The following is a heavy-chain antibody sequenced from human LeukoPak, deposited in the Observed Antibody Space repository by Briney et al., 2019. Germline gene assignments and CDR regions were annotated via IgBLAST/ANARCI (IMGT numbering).Heavy chain of an antibody. CDR3: ARGSLTSGYYDSSGYFQDWFDP. Sequence: ASVKVSCKASGYTFTGYYMHWVRQAPGQGLEWMGWINRNSGGTNYAQKFQGRVTMTRDTSISTAYMELSRLRSDDTAVYYCARGSLTSGYYDSSGYFQDWFDPWGQGTLVTVSS. CDR2: INRNSGGT. D-gene: IGHD3-22*01. V-gene: IGHV1-2*02. CDR1: GYTFTGYY. J-gene: IGHJ5*02.